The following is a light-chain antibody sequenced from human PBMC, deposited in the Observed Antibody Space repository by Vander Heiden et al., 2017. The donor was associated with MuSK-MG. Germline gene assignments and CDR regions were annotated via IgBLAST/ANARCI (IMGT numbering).Light chain of an antibody. V-gene: IGLV2-14*03. CDR3: SSVLSRTKVV. CDR2: DVN. CDR1: MIDYTSYTY. J-gene: IGLJ2*01. Sequence: QPALAQPASLSGPVGQSITIPCTGSMIDYTSYTYISWYHHHVDKAPKIVLYDVNKRASGVAGRFACSKSGDTASLTISALHSEDDAFYFCSSVLSRTKVVFGGGTTLTVL.